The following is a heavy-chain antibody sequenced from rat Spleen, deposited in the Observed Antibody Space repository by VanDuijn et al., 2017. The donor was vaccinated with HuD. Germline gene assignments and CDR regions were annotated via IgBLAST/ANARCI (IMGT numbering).Heavy chain of an antibody. CDR1: NYSITSDY. CDR2: ISYSGSP. J-gene: IGHJ3*01. Sequence: EVQLQESGPGLVKPSQSLSLTCSVTNYSITSDYWGWIRKFPGSKMEWIGHISYSGSPSYSPSLKGRISISRDTSKNQFFLQVNSVSSEDTATYYCARSDGVHYYLPFADWGQGTLVTASS. CDR3: ARSDGVHYYLPFAD. V-gene: IGHV3-1*01. D-gene: IGHD1-1*01.